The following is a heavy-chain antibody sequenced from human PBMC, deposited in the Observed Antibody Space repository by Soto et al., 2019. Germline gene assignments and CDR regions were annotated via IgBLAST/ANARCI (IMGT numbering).Heavy chain of an antibody. Sequence: PSVKVSCKASGYTFTSYGISWVRQAPGQGLEWMGWISAYNGNTNYAQKLQGRVTMTTDTSTSTAYMELRSLRSDDTAVYYCARRERYYYDSSGYYPLLGYWGQGTLVTVSS. CDR1: GYTFTSYG. CDR2: ISAYNGNT. CDR3: ARRERYYYDSSGYYPLLGY. V-gene: IGHV1-18*01. J-gene: IGHJ4*02. D-gene: IGHD3-22*01.